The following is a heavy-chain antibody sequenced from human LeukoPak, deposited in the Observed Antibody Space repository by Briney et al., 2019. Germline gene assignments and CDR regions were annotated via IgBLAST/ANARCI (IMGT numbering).Heavy chain of an antibody. CDR3: ARAKGSSSSFDY. D-gene: IGHD6-6*01. V-gene: IGHV1-69*05. J-gene: IGHJ4*02. CDR1: GYTFTSYD. CDR2: IIPIFGTA. Sequence: SAKVSCKASGYTFTSYDINWVRQAPGQGLEWMGRIIPIFGTANYAQKFQGRVTITTDESTSTAYMELSSLRSEDTAVYYCARAKGSSSSFDYWGQGTLVTVSS.